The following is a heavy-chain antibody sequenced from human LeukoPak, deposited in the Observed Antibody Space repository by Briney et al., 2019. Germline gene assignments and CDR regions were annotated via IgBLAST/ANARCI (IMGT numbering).Heavy chain of an antibody. CDR3: AKGALGWTYYFDY. J-gene: IGHJ4*02. Sequence: GGSLRLSCAASGFTFNDYYMSWIRQAPGKGLEWLSYINIGGTNTHYADSVKGRFTISRDNAKKSLYLEMNSLRAEDTAVYYCAKGALGWTYYFDYWGQGTLVTVSS. D-gene: IGHD6-19*01. CDR2: INIGGTNT. V-gene: IGHV3-11*01. CDR1: GFTFNDYY.